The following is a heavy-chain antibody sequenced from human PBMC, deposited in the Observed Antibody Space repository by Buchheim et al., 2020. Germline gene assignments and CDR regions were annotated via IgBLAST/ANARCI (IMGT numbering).Heavy chain of an antibody. CDR2: IYYSGST. CDR3: ARDLDIVVVPSPYYYYGMDV. Sequence: QLQLQESGPGLVKPSETLSLTCTVSGGSISSSSYYWGWIRQPPGKGLEWIGSIYYSGSTYYNPSLKSRVTISVDTSKNQFSLKLSSVTAADTAVYYCARDLDIVVVPSPYYYYGMDVWGQGTT. D-gene: IGHD2-2*01. V-gene: IGHV4-39*07. CDR1: GGSISSSSYY. J-gene: IGHJ6*02.